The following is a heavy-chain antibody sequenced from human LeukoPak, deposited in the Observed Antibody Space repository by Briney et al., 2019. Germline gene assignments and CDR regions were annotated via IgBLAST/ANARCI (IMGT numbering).Heavy chain of an antibody. CDR1: GLTFTNHG. Sequence: GGSLRLSCVASGLTFTNHGIHPVRQAPGQGLEWVASMWDDASDTYSADSVRGRFTISRDNSKNTMYLQMNSLRFDDTAVYYCARVGLFGDILTGWSYFDYWGQGTLVTVSS. J-gene: IGHJ4*02. D-gene: IGHD3-9*01. V-gene: IGHV3-33*08. CDR2: MWDDASDT. CDR3: ARVGLFGDILTGWSYFDY.